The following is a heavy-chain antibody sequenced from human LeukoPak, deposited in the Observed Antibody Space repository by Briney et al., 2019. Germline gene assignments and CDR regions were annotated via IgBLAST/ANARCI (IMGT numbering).Heavy chain of an antibody. D-gene: IGHD3-22*01. CDR3: ARGADYYDSSGYYLYYFDY. V-gene: IGHV4-59*01. CDR2: IYYSGST. J-gene: IGHJ4*02. Sequence: SETQCLTCTVSGGSISSYYWSWIRQPPGKGLEWIGYIYYSGSTNYNPSLKSRVTISVDTSKNQFSLKLSSVTAADTAVYYCARGADYYDSSGYYLYYFDYWGQGTLVTVSS. CDR1: GGSISSYY.